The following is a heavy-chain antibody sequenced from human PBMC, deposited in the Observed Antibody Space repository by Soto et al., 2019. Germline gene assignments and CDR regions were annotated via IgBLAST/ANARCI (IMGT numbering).Heavy chain of an antibody. V-gene: IGHV3-23*01. Sequence: GGSLRLSCAASGFTFSSYAMSWVRQAPGKGLEWVSAISGSGGSTYYADSVKGRFTISRDNSKNTLYLQMNSLRAEDTAVYYCAKAGRVIIGAGTGSDGTYYDILTGYSQYYFDYWGQGTLVTVSS. CDR2: ISGSGGST. D-gene: IGHD3-9*01. CDR3: AKAGRVIIGAGTGSDGTYYDILTGYSQYYFDY. J-gene: IGHJ4*02. CDR1: GFTFSSYA.